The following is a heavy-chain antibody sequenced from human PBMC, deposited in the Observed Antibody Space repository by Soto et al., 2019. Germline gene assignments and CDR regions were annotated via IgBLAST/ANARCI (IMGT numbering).Heavy chain of an antibody. D-gene: IGHD2-2*01. J-gene: IGHJ6*02. CDR1: GYTFTSYG. CDR2: ISAYNGNT. Sequence: ASVKVSCKASGYTFTSYGISWVRQAPGQGLEWMGWISAYNGNTNYAQKLQGRVTMTTDTSTSTAYMELRSLRSDDTAVYYCARVVVDCSSTSCLGSSYYYGMDVWG. CDR3: ARVVVDCSSTSCLGSSYYYGMDV. V-gene: IGHV1-18*01.